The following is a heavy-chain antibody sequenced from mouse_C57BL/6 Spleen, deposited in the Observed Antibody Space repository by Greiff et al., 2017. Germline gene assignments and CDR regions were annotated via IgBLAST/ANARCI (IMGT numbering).Heavy chain of an antibody. J-gene: IGHJ2*01. CDR1: GFTFSSYG. D-gene: IGHD2-13*01. CDR2: ISSGGSYT. Sequence: EVMLVESGGDLVKPGGSLKLSCAASGFTFSSYGMSWVRQTPDQRLEWVATISSGGSYTYYPDSVKGRFTISRDNAKNTLYLQMSSLKSEDTALYYCARSDWNFDYWGQGTTLTVSS. CDR3: ARSDWNFDY. V-gene: IGHV5-6*01.